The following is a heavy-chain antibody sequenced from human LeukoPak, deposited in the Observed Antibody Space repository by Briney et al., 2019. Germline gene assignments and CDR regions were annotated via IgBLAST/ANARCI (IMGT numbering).Heavy chain of an antibody. Sequence: GRSLRLSCAASGFTFSSYGMHWVRQAPGKGLEWVAVIWYDGSNKYYADSVKGRFTISRDNSKNTLYLQMNSLRTEDTAVYYCARRTAAAGRTFDFWGQGTLVTVSS. CDR1: GFTFSSYG. D-gene: IGHD6-25*01. CDR2: IWYDGSNK. V-gene: IGHV3-33*01. J-gene: IGHJ4*02. CDR3: ARRTAAAGRTFDF.